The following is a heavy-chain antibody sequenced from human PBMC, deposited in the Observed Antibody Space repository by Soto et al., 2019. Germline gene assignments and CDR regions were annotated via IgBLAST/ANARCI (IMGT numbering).Heavy chain of an antibody. D-gene: IGHD3-10*01. Sequence: SETLSLTFAVCGGSVSSSNWWSWIRQPPGKGLEWIGEIYHSGSTNYNPSLKSRVTISVDTSKNQFSLKLSSVTAADTAVYYCARRYGSCFDIWGQGTIVTVSS. CDR2: IYHSGST. V-gene: IGHV4-4*02. J-gene: IGHJ3*02. CDR3: ARRYGSCFDI. CDR1: GGSVSSSNW.